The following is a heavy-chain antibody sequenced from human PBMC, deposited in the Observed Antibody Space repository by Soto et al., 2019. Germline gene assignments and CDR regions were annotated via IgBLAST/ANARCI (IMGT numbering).Heavy chain of an antibody. D-gene: IGHD2-15*01. CDR2: ISGGGSTT. CDR3: VRRAGECNGGSCYSRF. J-gene: IGHJ4*02. Sequence: EVQLLESVGGLVQPGGSLRLSCAASGFTFSEYSMTWVRQAPGMGLEWVSTISGGGSTTYYADSVEGRFIISRDNSKNTVYLQLDSLRVEDTAVYYCVRRAGECNGGSCYSRFWGQGSLVTVSS. CDR1: GFTFSEYS. V-gene: IGHV3-23*01.